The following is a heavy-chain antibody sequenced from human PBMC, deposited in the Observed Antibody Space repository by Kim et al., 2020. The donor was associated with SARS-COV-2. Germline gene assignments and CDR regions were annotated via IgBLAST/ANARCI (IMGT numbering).Heavy chain of an antibody. V-gene: IGHV5-51*01. J-gene: IGHJ2*01. CDR1: GYSFTSYW. CDR2: IYPGDSDT. Sequence: GESLKISCKGSGYSFTSYWIGWVRQMHEKGLEWMGIIYPGDSDTRYSPSFQGQVTISADKSISTDYLQWSSLKASDTAMYYCARHIYYETYWYFDLWGRGTLVTVSS. CDR3: ARHIYYETYWYFDL. D-gene: IGHD3-22*01.